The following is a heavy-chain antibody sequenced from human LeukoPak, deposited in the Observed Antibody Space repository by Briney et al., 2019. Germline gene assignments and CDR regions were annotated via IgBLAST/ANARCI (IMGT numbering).Heavy chain of an antibody. D-gene: IGHD1-7*01. CDR2: IRSDGSNK. V-gene: IGHV3-30*02. J-gene: IGHJ4*02. CDR1: GFSFSSYG. Sequence: GSLRLSCAGSGFSFSSYGMHWVRQAPGKGLEWMAFIRSDGSNKYYADSVKGRFTISRDSSKNTLYLQMNSLRAEDTAVYYCAKNRVVFNWNYAYYFDDWGQGSLVSVSS. CDR3: AKNRVVFNWNYAYYFDD.